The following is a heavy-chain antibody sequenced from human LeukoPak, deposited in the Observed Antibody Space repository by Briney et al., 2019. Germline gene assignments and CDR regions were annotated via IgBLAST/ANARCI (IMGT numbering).Heavy chain of an antibody. J-gene: IGHJ6*02. CDR3: ARVLAGGMDV. CDR2: ISWNSGSI. V-gene: IGHV3-9*03. Sequence: GGSLRLSCAASGFTFDDYAMHWVRQAPGKGLEWVSGISWNSGSIAYADSVKGRFTISRDNAKNSLYLQMNSLRAEDMALYYCARVLAGGMDVWGQGTTVTVSS. CDR1: GFTFDDYA. D-gene: IGHD6-19*01.